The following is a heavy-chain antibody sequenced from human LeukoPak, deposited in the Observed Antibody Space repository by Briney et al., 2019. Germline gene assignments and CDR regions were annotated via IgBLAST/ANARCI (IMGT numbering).Heavy chain of an antibody. V-gene: IGHV3-21*01. CDR3: ARKYSSGWYLDY. D-gene: IGHD6-19*01. J-gene: IGHJ4*02. CDR1: GFTFSSYS. Sequence: GGSLRLSCAASGFTFSSYSMNWVRQAPGKGLEWVSSISSSSSYIYYADSVKGRFTISRDNAKNSLYLQMNSLRAEDTAVYYCARKYSSGWYLDYWGQGTLVTVSS. CDR2: ISSSSSYI.